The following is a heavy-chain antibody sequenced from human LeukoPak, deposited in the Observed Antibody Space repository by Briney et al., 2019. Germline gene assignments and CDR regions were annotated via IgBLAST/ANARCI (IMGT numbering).Heavy chain of an antibody. D-gene: IGHD6-19*01. CDR3: ARDPRGIAVAGTGDY. J-gene: IGHJ4*02. CDR1: GFTFSSYG. Sequence: ERSLRLSCAASGFTFSSYGMHWVRQAPGTGLEWVSVIWYDGSKKYYADSVKGRFTTSRDNSKNTVYLHMNSLRVEDTAVYYCARDPRGIAVAGTGDYWGQVTLVTVSS. V-gene: IGHV3-33*01. CDR2: IWYDGSKK.